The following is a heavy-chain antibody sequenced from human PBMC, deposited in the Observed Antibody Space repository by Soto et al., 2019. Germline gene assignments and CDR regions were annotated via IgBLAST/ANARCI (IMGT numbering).Heavy chain of an antibody. D-gene: IGHD2-2*02. CDR3: AREEGSRTTCYTSYDY. CDR2: IWYDGGNK. CDR1: GFTFSSYG. J-gene: IGHJ4*02. V-gene: IGHV3-33*01. Sequence: PGGSLRLACAASGFTFSSYGMHWVRQAPGKGLEWVAVIWYDGGNKYYADSVKGRFTISRDNSKNTLYLQMNSLRAEDTAVYYCAREEGSRTTCYTSYDYWGQGTLVTVSS.